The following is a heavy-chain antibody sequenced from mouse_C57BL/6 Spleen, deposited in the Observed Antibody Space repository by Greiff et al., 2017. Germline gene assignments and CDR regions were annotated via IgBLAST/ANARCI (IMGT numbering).Heavy chain of an antibody. V-gene: IGHV3-6*01. D-gene: IGHD3-3*01. CDR1: GYSITSGYY. Sequence: EVQLQESGPGLVKPSQSLSLTCSVTGYSITSGYYWNWIRQFPGNKLEWMGYISYDGSNNYNPSLKNRISITRDTSKNQFFLKLNSVTTEDTATYYCARDLRGLYYFDYWGQGTTLTVSS. CDR3: ARDLRGLYYFDY. CDR2: ISYDGSN. J-gene: IGHJ2*01.